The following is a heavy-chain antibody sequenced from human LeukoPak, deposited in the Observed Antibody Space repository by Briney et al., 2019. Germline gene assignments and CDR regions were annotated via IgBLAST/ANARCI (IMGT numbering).Heavy chain of an antibody. Sequence: ASVKVSCKASGYTFTRYYIHWVRQAPGQGLEWMGIINPSGGSTSYAQKFHGRVTMTRDTSISTAYMELSRLRSDDSAVYYCARAAVAAGSTETFDPWGQGTLVTVSS. V-gene: IGHV1-46*01. CDR1: GYTFTRYY. J-gene: IGHJ5*02. CDR3: ARAAVAAGSTETFDP. D-gene: IGHD2-15*01. CDR2: INPSGGST.